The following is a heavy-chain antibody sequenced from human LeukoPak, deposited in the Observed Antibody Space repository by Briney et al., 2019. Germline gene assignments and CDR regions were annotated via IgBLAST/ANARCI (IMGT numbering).Heavy chain of an antibody. V-gene: IGHV4-39*01. D-gene: IGHD3-22*01. J-gene: IGHJ4*02. CDR2: IYYSGST. Sequence: SETLSLTCTVSGGSIISSSYYWGWIRQPPGKGLEWIGSIYYSGSTDYNPSLESRVAISVDTSKNQFSLKLRSVTAADTAVYYCARQLRDYYDSSGYYYDYWGQGTLVTVSS. CDR3: ARQLRDYYDSSGYYYDY. CDR1: GGSIISSSYY.